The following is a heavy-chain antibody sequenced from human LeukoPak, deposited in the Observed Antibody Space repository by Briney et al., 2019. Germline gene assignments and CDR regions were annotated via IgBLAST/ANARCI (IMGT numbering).Heavy chain of an antibody. Sequence: GGSLRLSCAASGSTFSSFWMSWVRQAPGKGLEWVANIKEDGSDKNYVDSVKGRFTISRDNTKRSVFLQMNSLRDEDTAVYFCARDRGYDTFDYWGQGTLVTVSS. CDR1: GSTFSSFW. V-gene: IGHV3-7*01. CDR2: IKEDGSDK. CDR3: ARDRGYDTFDY. J-gene: IGHJ4*02. D-gene: IGHD5-12*01.